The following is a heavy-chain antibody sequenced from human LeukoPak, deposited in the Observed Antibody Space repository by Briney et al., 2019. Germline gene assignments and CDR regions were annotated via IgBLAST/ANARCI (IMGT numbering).Heavy chain of an antibody. CDR1: GFTFSRYS. D-gene: IGHD2/OR15-2a*01. Sequence: PGGSLRLSCAASGFTFSRYSMNWVRQAPGKGLEWVSYIINTGTAIYYADSVKGRFTISRDNSKYTLYLQMNSLRAEDTAVYYCAKENIHSLDYWGQGTLVTVSS. CDR3: AKENIHSLDY. V-gene: IGHV3-48*01. J-gene: IGHJ4*02. CDR2: IINTGTAI.